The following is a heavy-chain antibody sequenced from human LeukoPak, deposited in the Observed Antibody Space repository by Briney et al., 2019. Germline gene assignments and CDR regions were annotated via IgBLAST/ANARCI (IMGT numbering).Heavy chain of an antibody. CDR1: GFTFSSYW. V-gene: IGHV3-30*19. Sequence: GGSLRLSCAASGFTFSSYWMSWVRQAPGKGLEWVAVISYDGSNKYYADSVKGRFTISRDNSKNTLYLQMNSLRAEDTAVYYCARDRTTVTTRSRYFDYWGQGTLVTVSS. D-gene: IGHD4-17*01. CDR3: ARDRTTVTTRSRYFDY. CDR2: ISYDGSNK. J-gene: IGHJ4*02.